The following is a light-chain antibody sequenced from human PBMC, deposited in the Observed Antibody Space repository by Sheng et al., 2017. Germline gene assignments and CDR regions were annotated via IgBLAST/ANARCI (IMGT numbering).Light chain of an antibody. CDR2: KAS. J-gene: IGKJ5*01. CDR3: QQTNSFPLT. CDR1: QSVSIW. V-gene: IGKV1-5*03. Sequence: DIQMTQSPSTLSASVGDRVTITCRASQSVSIWLAWYQQKPGKAPKLLISKASNLETGVPSRFSGSGSGTEFSLTIASLQPDDFATYYCQQTNSFPLTFGHGTRLEIK.